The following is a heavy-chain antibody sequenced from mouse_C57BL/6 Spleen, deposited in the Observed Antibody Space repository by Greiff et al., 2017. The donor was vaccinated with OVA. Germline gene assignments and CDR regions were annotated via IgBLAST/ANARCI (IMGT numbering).Heavy chain of an antibody. D-gene: IGHD2-4*01. CDR1: GYTFTSYT. Sequence: QVQLQQSGAELARPGASVKMSCKASGYTFTSYTMHWVKQRPGQGLEWIGYIYPSSGYTKYNQKFKDKATLTADKSSSTAYMQLSSLTSEDSAVYYCARDDYSAWFAYWGQGTLVTVSA. J-gene: IGHJ3*01. CDR2: IYPSSGYT. CDR3: ARDDYSAWFAY. V-gene: IGHV1-4*01.